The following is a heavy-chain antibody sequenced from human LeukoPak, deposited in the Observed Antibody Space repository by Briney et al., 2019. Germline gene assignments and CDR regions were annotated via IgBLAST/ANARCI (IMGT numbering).Heavy chain of an antibody. CDR1: GFTFSRYA. CDR2: ISSNGGST. Sequence: GGSLRLSCSASGFTFSRYAMHWVRQAPGKGLEYVSAISSNGGSTYYADSVKGRFTISRDNSRNTLHLQMSSLRVEDTAVYYCVKDPSSGSYFDYWGQGTLVTVSS. CDR3: VKDPSSGSYFDY. J-gene: IGHJ4*02. V-gene: IGHV3-64D*06. D-gene: IGHD3-10*01.